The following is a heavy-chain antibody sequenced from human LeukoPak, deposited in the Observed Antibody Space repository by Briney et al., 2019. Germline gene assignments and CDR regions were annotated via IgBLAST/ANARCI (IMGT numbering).Heavy chain of an antibody. D-gene: IGHD5-24*01. V-gene: IGHV3-21*01. Sequence: GGSLRLSCAASGFTFSSYSMNWVRQAPGKGLEWVSSISSSSSYIYYADSVKGRFTISRDNAKNSLYLQMNSLRAEDTAVYYCARDLMATSQGNWFDPWGQGTLVTVSS. CDR1: GFTFSSYS. J-gene: IGHJ5*02. CDR3: ARDLMATSQGNWFDP. CDR2: ISSSSSYI.